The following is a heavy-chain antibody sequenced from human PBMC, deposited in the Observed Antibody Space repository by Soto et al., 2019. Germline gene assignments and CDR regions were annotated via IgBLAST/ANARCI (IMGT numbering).Heavy chain of an antibody. Sequence: PSQTLSLTCAVSGDSVSSNNIAWNWLRQSPWRGLEWLGRTYYRSKWYNEYAVSVRSRITINLDTSSNQFSLQLNSVNLEDPAAFYCALGRWSTSDYWGQGAQVTVSS. V-gene: IGHV6-1*01. CDR2: TYYRSKWYN. J-gene: IGHJ4*02. CDR1: GDSVSSNNIA. CDR3: ALGRWSTSDY. D-gene: IGHD2-15*01.